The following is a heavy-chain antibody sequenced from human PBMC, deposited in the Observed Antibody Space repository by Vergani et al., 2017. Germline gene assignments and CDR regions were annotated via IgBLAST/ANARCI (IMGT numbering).Heavy chain of an antibody. J-gene: IGHJ4*02. Sequence: VQLLESGGGLVQPGGSLRLSCAASGFTFSSYAMHWVRQAPGKGLEWVAVISYDGSNKYYADSVKGRFTISRDNSKNTLYLQMNSLRAEDTAVYYCARGLSWQPQTPIDYWGQGTLVTVSS. CDR1: GFTFSSYA. V-gene: IGHV3-30*01. CDR2: ISYDGSNK. CDR3: ARGLSWQPQTPIDY. D-gene: IGHD5-12*01.